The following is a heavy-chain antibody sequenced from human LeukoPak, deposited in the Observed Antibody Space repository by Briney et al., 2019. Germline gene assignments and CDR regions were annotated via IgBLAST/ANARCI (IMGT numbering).Heavy chain of an antibody. Sequence: GGSLRLSCAASGFTVSSNYMSWVRQAPGKGLEWVSVIYSGGSTYYADSVKGRFTLSRDNSKNTLYLQMNSLRAEDTAVYYCARLYCSGGSCYSCYYYYYMDVWGKGTTVTVSS. CDR1: GFTVSSNY. J-gene: IGHJ6*03. D-gene: IGHD2-15*01. CDR2: IYSGGST. V-gene: IGHV3-53*01. CDR3: ARLYCSGGSCYSCYYYYYMDV.